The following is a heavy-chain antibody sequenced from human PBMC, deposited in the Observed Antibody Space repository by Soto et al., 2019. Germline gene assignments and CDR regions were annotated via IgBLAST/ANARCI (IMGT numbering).Heavy chain of an antibody. CDR2: MNPNSGNT. V-gene: IGHV1-8*01. J-gene: IGHJ6*03. D-gene: IGHD3-3*01. CDR1: GYTFTSYD. CDR3: ARGSPTYYDFWSGYHPPSYYYYYMDV. Sequence: GASVKVSCKASGYTFTSYDINWVRQATGQGLEWMGWMNPNSGNTGYAQKFRGRVTMTRNTSISTAYMELSSLRSEDTAVYYCARGSPTYYDFWSGYHPPSYYYYYMDVWGKGTTVTVSS.